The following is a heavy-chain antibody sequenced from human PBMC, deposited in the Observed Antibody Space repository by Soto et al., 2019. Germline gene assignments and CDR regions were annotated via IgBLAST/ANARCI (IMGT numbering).Heavy chain of an antibody. CDR3: ARFRVQAKAAADNWFDT. D-gene: IGHD6-13*01. CDR2: IYHIGST. J-gene: IGHJ5*02. CDR1: GGSRSISNW. V-gene: IGHV4-4*02. Sequence: SELLSLTCSVAGGSRSISNWWRLINQPPLKGLEWIGEIYHIGSTNYNPSLKSRVTISVDKSKNQFSLKLSSVTAADTAVYYCARFRVQAKAAADNWFDTSGQGTLVTVPS.